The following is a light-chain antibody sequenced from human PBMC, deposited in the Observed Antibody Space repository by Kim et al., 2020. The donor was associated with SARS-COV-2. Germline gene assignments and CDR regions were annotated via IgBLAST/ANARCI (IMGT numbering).Light chain of an antibody. J-gene: IGLJ2*01. CDR1: SSGVV. Sequence: SVAGTPGQSITISCTGASSGVVSWYQHHPGEAPKLIIFEVNKRPSQISNRFSGSKSGNTASLTIAGLQAEDEANYYCCAYEGTVVFGGGTQLTVL. CDR2: EVN. CDR3: CAYEGTVV. V-gene: IGLV2-23*02.